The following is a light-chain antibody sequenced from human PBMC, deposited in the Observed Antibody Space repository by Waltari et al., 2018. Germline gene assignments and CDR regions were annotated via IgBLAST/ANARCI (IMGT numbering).Light chain of an antibody. CDR1: QSVSSRW. CDR3: QQYGSLPWT. Sequence: EIVLTQSPGTLSLSPGERVTLSCRASQSVSSRWLAWYQQKPGQAPRLLIYDASIRATGSADRFSGSGSGTDFTLTITRLEPEDFAVYHCQQYGSLPWTFGQGTKLEMK. J-gene: IGKJ1*01. V-gene: IGKV3-20*01. CDR2: DAS.